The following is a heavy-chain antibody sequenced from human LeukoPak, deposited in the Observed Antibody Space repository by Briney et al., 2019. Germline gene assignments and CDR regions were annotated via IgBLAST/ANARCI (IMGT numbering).Heavy chain of an antibody. D-gene: IGHD3-10*01. J-gene: IGHJ4*02. CDR3: ANLDFGFGTSFDY. V-gene: IGHV3-23*01. CDR1: GFTFSSYG. Sequence: PGGSLRLSCAASGFTFSSYGMSWVRQAPGKGLEWVSAISGSGGSTYYADSVKGRFTISRDNSKNTLYLQMNSLRAEDTAVYYCANLDFGFGTSFDYWGQGTLVTVSS. CDR2: ISGSGGST.